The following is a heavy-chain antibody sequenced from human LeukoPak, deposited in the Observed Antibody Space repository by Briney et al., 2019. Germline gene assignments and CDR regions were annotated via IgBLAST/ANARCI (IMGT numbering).Heavy chain of an antibody. CDR1: GITFITSA. D-gene: IGHD3-10*01. V-gene: IGHV3-23*01. Sequence: PGGSLRLSCAASGITFITSAMSWVRQAPGKGLEWVSAISGSGGSTYYADSVKGRFTISRDNSKNTLHLKMNSLRVEDTAVYYCAKLLRGTVVPYYDYWGQGTLVTVSS. J-gene: IGHJ4*02. CDR2: ISGSGGST. CDR3: AKLLRGTVVPYYDY.